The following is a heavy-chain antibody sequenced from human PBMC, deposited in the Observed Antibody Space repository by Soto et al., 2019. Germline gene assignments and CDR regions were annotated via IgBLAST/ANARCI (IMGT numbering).Heavy chain of an antibody. Sequence: PSETLSLTCTVSGGSISSGDYYWSWIRQPPGKGLEWIGYIYYSGSTYYNPSLKSRVTISVDTSKNQFSLKLSSVTAADTAVYYCARDLRYYKYFDYWGQGTLVTVSS. J-gene: IGHJ4*02. CDR1: GGSISSGDYY. V-gene: IGHV4-30-4*01. D-gene: IGHD3-9*01. CDR2: IYYSGST. CDR3: ARDLRYYKYFDY.